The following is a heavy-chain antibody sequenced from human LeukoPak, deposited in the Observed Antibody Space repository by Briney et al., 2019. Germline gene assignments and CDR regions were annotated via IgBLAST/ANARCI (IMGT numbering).Heavy chain of an antibody. V-gene: IGHV3-23*01. CDR1: GFIFSDYG. Sequence: GGSLRLSCAASGFIFSDYGMHWVRQAPGKGLEWVSAISGSGGSTYYADSVKGRFTISRDNSKNTLYLQMNSLRAEDTAVYYCAKDLGSIAVDYFDYWGQGTLVTVSS. CDR2: ISGSGGST. CDR3: AKDLGSIAVDYFDY. J-gene: IGHJ4*02. D-gene: IGHD6-19*01.